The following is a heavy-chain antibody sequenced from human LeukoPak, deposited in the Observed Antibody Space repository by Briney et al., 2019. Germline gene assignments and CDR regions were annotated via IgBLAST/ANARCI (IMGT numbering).Heavy chain of an antibody. Sequence: GGSLRLSCAASGFTFSNAWMSWVRQAPGMGLGWVGRIKSKTDGGTTDYPAPVKGRFTISRDDSKNTLYLQMNSLKTEDTAVYYCTTDATSIAARPALYYYYYYYMDVWGKGTTVTVSS. CDR1: GFTFSNAW. V-gene: IGHV3-15*01. CDR3: TTDATSIAARPALYYYYYYYMDV. J-gene: IGHJ6*03. D-gene: IGHD6-6*01. CDR2: IKSKTDGGTT.